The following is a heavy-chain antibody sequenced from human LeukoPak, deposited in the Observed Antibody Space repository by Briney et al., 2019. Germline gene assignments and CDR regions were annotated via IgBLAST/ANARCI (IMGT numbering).Heavy chain of an antibody. CDR2: INHSGST. CDR3: AGRAVAGTRAFDY. V-gene: IGHV4-34*01. Sequence: SETLSLTCAVYGGSFSGYYGSWIRQPPGKGLEWIGVINHSGSTNYNPSLKSRVTISVDTSKNQFSLKLSSVTAADTAVYYCAGRAVAGTRAFDYWGQGTLVTVSS. D-gene: IGHD6-19*01. CDR1: GGSFSGYY. J-gene: IGHJ4*02.